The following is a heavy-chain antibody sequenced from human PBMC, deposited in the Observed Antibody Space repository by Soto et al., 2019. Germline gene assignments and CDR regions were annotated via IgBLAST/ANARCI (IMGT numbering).Heavy chain of an antibody. Sequence: VGSLRHSCAASGFTLISYWMIWVRQAPGKGLEWVANIKQDGSEKYYVDCVKGRFAISRDNAKSSLYLQMNSLRAEDTAVYYCARVDRQYSIGCPGICYYGCGMDVWGQGTTVTVSS. V-gene: IGHV3-7*01. CDR1: GFTLISYW. CDR3: ARVDRQYSIGCPGICYYGCGMDV. D-gene: IGHD6-19*01. J-gene: IGHJ6*02. CDR2: IKQDGSEK.